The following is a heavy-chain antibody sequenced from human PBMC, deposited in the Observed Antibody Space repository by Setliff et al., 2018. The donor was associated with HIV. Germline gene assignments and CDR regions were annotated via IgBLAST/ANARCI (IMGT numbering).Heavy chain of an antibody. CDR3: AKGDDGQCNTLNCRDFDY. Sequence: GGSLRLSCAASGFTFSSYAMHWVRQAPGRGLEWVSGITAAGGATYYADAVKGRLTISRDNSSNPLSLQMYSLTAEDSAISYRAKGDDGQCNTLNCRDFDYWGRGTLVTVSS. CDR2: ITAAGGAT. D-gene: IGHD1-1*01. J-gene: IGHJ4*02. CDR1: GFTFSSYA. V-gene: IGHV3-23*01.